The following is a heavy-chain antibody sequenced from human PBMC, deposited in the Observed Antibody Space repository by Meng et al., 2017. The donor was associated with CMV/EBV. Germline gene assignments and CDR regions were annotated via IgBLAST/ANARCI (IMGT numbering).Heavy chain of an antibody. V-gene: IGHV4-39*06. J-gene: IGHJ4*02. CDR2: IYYSGST. Sequence: RLQLQAAGPALVKPSATLSLSCTVSGGSISSSSDYWGWIRQPPGKGLEWIGSIYYSGSTYYNPSLKSRVTISVDTSKNQFSLKLSSVTAADTAVYYCARGGIAAAGLHWGQGTLVTVSS. CDR3: ARGGIAAAGLH. D-gene: IGHD6-13*01. CDR1: GGSISSSSDY.